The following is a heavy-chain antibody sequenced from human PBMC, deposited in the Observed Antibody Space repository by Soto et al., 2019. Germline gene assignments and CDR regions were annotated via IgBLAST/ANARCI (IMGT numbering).Heavy chain of an antibody. J-gene: IGHJ3*02. CDR2: INAYNGNT. CDR3: ARGQDYIWGSYRYTGYAFDI. CDR1: GYTFTSYA. D-gene: IGHD3-16*02. V-gene: IGHV1-3*01. Sequence: ASVKVSCKASGYTFTSYAMHWVRQAPGQRLEWMGWINAYNGNTKYSQKLQGRVTMTTDTSTSTAYMELRSLRSDDTAVYYCARGQDYIWGSYRYTGYAFDIWGQGTMVTVSS.